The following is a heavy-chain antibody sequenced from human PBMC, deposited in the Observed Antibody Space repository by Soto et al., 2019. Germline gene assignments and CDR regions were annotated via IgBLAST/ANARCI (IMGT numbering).Heavy chain of an antibody. CDR3: ATELLSSGSSYVGPFN. D-gene: IGHD3-22*01. J-gene: IGHJ4*02. CDR2: IWYDGGKK. Sequence: QVQLVESGGGVVQPGKSLRLSCAASGFTFSSFAMHWVRQAPGKRLEWVAIIWYDGGKKSYADSVEGRFTVSRDNSRNTLYLQMDSLTAEDTGVYYCATELLSSGSSYVGPFNWCQGTLVTVSS. CDR1: GFTFSSFA. V-gene: IGHV3-33*03.